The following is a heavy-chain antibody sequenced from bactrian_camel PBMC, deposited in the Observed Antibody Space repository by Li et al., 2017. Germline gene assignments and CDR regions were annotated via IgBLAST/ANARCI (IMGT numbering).Heavy chain of an antibody. J-gene: IGHJ4*01. CDR1: GYRYSRLC. CDR3: AADPRPMSTYGPACDESYYDY. D-gene: IGHD2*01. V-gene: IGHV3S1*01. Sequence: HVQLVESGGGSVQAGGSLRLSCAYSGYRYSRLCVAWFRQVPGKEREGVAVIDSTGLTNYTDSVKGRFTTSKDNADKTLYLHMNNLKPEDTAMYYCAADPRPMSTYGPACDESYYDYWGQGTQVTVS. CDR2: IDSTGLT.